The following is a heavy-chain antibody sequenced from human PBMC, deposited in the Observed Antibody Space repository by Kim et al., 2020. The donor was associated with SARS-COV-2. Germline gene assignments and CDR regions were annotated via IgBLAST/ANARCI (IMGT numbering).Heavy chain of an antibody. V-gene: IGHV1-46*01. J-gene: IGHJ3*02. D-gene: IGHD3-22*01. CDR1: GYTFINYY. CDR3: AIGYYYSSTWHGAFDI. CDR2: IDPSDGST. Sequence: ASVKVSCKASGYTFINYYIHWVRQAPGQGLEWMGIIDPSDGSTTYAQKFQGRLTVTRDTSTSTVYTELSSLRSEDTAVFYCAIGYYYSSTWHGAFDIWGQGTMVTVSS.